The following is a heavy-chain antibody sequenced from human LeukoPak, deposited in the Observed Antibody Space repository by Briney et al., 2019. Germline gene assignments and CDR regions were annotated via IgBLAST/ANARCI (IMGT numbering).Heavy chain of an antibody. CDR1: GFTFSHYA. CDR3: ATIGLP. CDR2: ISGTGGST. V-gene: IGHV3-64*01. D-gene: IGHD1-26*01. J-gene: IGHJ5*02. Sequence: PGGSLRLSCAGSGFTFSHYAMHWVRQAPGKGLEYISGISGTGGSTSYVNSMKGRFTISRDNSKNTLYLQMGSLRSEDTVVYYCATIGLPWGQGTLVTASS.